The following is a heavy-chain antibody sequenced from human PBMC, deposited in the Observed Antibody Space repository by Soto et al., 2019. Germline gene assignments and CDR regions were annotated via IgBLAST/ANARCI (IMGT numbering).Heavy chain of an antibody. D-gene: IGHD2-2*01. CDR2: ISGSGGST. J-gene: IGHJ6*02. CDR3: AKAGVVVPAAINYYYGMHV. V-gene: IGHV3-23*01. Sequence: GGSLRLSCSASRFSFSSYAMSWVRQAPGKGLEWVSAISGSGGSTYYADSVKGRFTISRDNSKNTLYLQMNSLRAEDTAVYYCAKAGVVVPAAINYYYGMHVWGQGTTDTVSS. CDR1: RFSFSSYA.